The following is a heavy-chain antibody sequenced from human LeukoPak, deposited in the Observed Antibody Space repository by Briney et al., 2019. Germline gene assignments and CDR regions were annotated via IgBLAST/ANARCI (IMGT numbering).Heavy chain of an antibody. D-gene: IGHD2-21*02. V-gene: IGHV1-69*13. CDR3: ARDPCGGDCYYFDY. Sequence: SVKASCKASGGTFSSYAISWVRQAPGQGLEWMGGIIPIFGTANYAQKFQGRVTITADESTSTAYMELSSLRSEDTAVYYCARDPCGGDCYYFDYWGQGTLVTVSS. CDR1: GGTFSSYA. CDR2: IIPIFGTA. J-gene: IGHJ4*02.